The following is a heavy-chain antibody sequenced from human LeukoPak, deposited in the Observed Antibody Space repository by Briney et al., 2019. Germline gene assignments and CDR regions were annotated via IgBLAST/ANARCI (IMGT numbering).Heavy chain of an antibody. J-gene: IGHJ3*01. CDR2: IYYSERP. CDR3: ARRGGSPLGAFDV. D-gene: IGHD1-26*01. Sequence: SSETLSFTCTVSGGSISSYYWSWIRQPPGKGLEWIGYIYYSERPNYNPSLKSRVTISVDTSKNQFSLKLTSVTAADTAVYYCARRGGSPLGAFDVWGQGAMVTVSS. CDR1: GGSISSYY. V-gene: IGHV4-59*01.